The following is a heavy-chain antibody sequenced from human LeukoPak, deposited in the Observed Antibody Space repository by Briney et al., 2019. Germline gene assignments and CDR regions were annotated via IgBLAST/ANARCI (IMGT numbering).Heavy chain of an antibody. V-gene: IGHV1-2*02. Sequence: AASVKVSCKASGYTFTGYYMHWVRQAPGQGLEWMGWINPNSGGTNYAQKFQGRVTMTRDTSITTAYMELSRLRSDDTAVYYCARVEMATITVDYWGQGTLVTVSS. CDR3: ARVEMATITVDY. J-gene: IGHJ4*02. CDR1: GYTFTGYY. CDR2: INPNSGGT. D-gene: IGHD5-24*01.